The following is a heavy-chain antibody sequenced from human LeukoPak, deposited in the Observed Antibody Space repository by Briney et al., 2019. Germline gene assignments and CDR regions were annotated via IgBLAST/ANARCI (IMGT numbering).Heavy chain of an antibody. CDR2: SRNKAHSYTT. Sequence: GGSLRLSCAASGVTLSDHHMDWVRQPPGKGLEWIGRSRNKAHSYTTEYAAFMKSRFAISRDDPNNSLYLQMNSLNSEDTAVYYCARVRYGGYDFDQWGQATLETVSS. CDR3: ARVRYGGYDFDQ. V-gene: IGHV3-72*01. CDR1: GVTLSDHH. J-gene: IGHJ4*02. D-gene: IGHD4-17*01.